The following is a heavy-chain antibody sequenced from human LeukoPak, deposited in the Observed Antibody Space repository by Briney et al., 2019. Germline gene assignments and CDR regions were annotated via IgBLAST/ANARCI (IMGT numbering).Heavy chain of an antibody. J-gene: IGHJ3*02. V-gene: IGHV4-59*08. CDR2: IYYSGST. CDR1: GGSISSYY. D-gene: IGHD1-26*01. Sequence: PSETLSLTCTVSGGSISSYYWSWIRQPPGKGLEWIGYIYYSGSTNYNPSLKSRVTISVDTSKNQFSLKLSSVTAADTAVYYCARHWTGASDRYSGSYYKLAFDIWGQGTMVTVSS. CDR3: ARHWTGASDRYSGSYYKLAFDI.